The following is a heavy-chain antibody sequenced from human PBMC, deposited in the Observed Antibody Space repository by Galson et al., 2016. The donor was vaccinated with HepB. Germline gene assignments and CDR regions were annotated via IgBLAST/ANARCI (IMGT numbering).Heavy chain of an antibody. V-gene: IGHV3-21*01. CDR2: ISSGSAYI. J-gene: IGHJ6*02. Sequence: SLRLSCAASGFTFNSYTMNWVRQAPGKGLEWVSSISSGSAYIYYADSVKGRSTISRDNAKNSLNLQMNSVTVEDTAVYYCARPDYYYYGMDVWGQGTTGTVSS. CDR1: GFTFNSYT. CDR3: ARPDYYYYGMDV.